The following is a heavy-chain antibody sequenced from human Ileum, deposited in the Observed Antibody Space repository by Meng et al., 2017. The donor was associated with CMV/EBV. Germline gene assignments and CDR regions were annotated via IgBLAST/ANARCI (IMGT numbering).Heavy chain of an antibody. CDR1: GDFISIRDYY. CDR3: ARVGYMHIAATSNFDY. V-gene: IGHV4-39*07. CDR2: MHSSGDT. Sequence: RPVPAPGLGRPTETLSLTWTVSGDFISIRDYYWAWIRQPPGKGLEWIASMHSSGDTYHNPSLKSRLTVSVDTSNKHFSLKLTSVTAADTAVYYCARVGYMHIAATSNFDYWGQGTLVTASS. D-gene: IGHD5-12*01. J-gene: IGHJ4*02.